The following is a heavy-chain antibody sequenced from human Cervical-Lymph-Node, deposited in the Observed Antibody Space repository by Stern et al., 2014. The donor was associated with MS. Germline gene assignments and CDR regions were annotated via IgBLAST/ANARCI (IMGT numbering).Heavy chain of an antibody. CDR3: ARESAAAVNWLDP. D-gene: IGHD2-2*01. J-gene: IGHJ5*02. CDR2: INSDGSTT. CDR1: GFSLSNYH. Sequence: EVQLVESGGGLVQPGGSLRLSCAASGFSLSNYHMYWVRQIPGKGLVWVSRINSDGSTTHYADSVKGRFTISRDNAKNTLHLQMNSLRAEDTAVYFCARESAAAVNWLDPWGQGTLVTVSS. V-gene: IGHV3-74*01.